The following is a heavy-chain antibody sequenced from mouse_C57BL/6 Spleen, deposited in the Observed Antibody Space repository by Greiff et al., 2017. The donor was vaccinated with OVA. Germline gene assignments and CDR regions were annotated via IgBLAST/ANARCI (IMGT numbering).Heavy chain of an antibody. CDR2: ISYSGST. D-gene: IGHD2-4*01. V-gene: IGHV3-1*01. CDR3: ARGDYDYLCAY. Sequence: VQLKESGPGMVKPSQSLSLTCTVTGYSITSGYDWHWIRHFPGNKLEWMGYISYSGSTNYNPSLPSRISITHDTSKNHFFLKLNSVTTEDTATYYCARGDYDYLCAYGGQGTLVTVSA. CDR1: GYSITSGYD. J-gene: IGHJ3*01.